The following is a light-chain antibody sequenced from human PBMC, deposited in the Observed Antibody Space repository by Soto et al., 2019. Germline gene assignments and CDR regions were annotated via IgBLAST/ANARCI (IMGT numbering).Light chain of an antibody. CDR1: ESLLHSNGYNY. CDR2: LGS. J-gene: IGKJ4*01. V-gene: IGKV2-28*01. Sequence: DIVMTQSPLSLPVTPGEPASISCRSSESLLHSNGYNYLDWYLQKPGQSPQLLVYLGSNRASGVPDRFSGSGSGTDFTLKISRVEAEDFGVYSCMQTLQIPRTFGGGTKVEIK. CDR3: MQTLQIPRT.